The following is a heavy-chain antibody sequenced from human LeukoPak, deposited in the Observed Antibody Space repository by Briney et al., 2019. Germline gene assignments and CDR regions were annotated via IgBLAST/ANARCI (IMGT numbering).Heavy chain of an antibody. CDR2: ISYDGSNK. CDR1: GFTFSSYG. D-gene: IGHD5-24*01. V-gene: IGHV3-30*19. CDR3: ARDGDGYKSPYFDY. J-gene: IGHJ4*02. Sequence: GSLRLSCAASGFTFSSYGMHWVRQAPGKGLEWVAVISYDGSNKYYADSVKGRFTISRDNSKNTLYLQMNSLRAEDTAVYYCARDGDGYKSPYFDYWGQGTLVTVSS.